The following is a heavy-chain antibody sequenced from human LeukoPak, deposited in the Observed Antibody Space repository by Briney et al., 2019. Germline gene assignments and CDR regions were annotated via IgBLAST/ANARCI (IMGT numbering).Heavy chain of an antibody. CDR1: GFTFSNYD. Sequence: GGSLRLSCAASGFTFSNYDMHWVRQAPGKGLEWVAVISYDGNNKDFADSVKGRFTISRDNSKNTLYLQMNSLRAEDTAVYYCATQGRSAISGIWGQGTMVTVSS. CDR3: ATQGRSAISGI. CDR2: ISYDGNNK. J-gene: IGHJ3*02. D-gene: IGHD3-3*01. V-gene: IGHV3-30-3*01.